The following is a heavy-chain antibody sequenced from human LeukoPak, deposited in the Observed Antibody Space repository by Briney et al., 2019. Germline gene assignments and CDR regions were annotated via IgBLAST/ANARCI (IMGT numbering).Heavy chain of an antibody. CDR2: INPNSGGT. J-gene: IGHJ4*02. D-gene: IGHD3-10*01. V-gene: IGHV1-2*02. CDR1: GYTFTGYY. CDR3: ARVRTYYYGSGSYGFDY. Sequence: ASVKVSCKASGYTFTGYYMHWARQAPGQGLEWMGWINPNSGGTNYAQKFQGRVTMTRDTSISTAYMELSRLRSDDTAVYYCARVRTYYYGSGSYGFDYWGQGTLVTVSS.